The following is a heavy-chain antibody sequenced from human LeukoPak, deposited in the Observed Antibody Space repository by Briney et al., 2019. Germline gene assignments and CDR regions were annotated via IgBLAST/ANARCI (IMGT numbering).Heavy chain of an antibody. CDR3: ARRSPGRGDFDY. J-gene: IGHJ4*02. V-gene: IGHV6-1*01. D-gene: IGHD3-10*01. CDR1: GDSVSTNVAT. CDR2: TYYRSKWYN. Sequence: SQTLSLTCAISGDSVSTNVATWNWIRQSPSRGLEWLATTYYRSKWYNDFAVSVKSRTAINADTSKNQFSLQLNSMSPEDTTVYYCARRSPGRGDFDYWGPGTLVTVSS.